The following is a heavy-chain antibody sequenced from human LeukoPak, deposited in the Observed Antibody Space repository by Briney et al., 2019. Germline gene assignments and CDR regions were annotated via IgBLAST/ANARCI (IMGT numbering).Heavy chain of an antibody. Sequence: GESLKISCKGLGYSFISYSIGWVRQMPGKGLEWMGIIYPDVSDTRYSPSFQGQATISADKSFSTAYLQWSSLKASDTAMYYCARQYYDFWSGYPRQTYYFDYWGQGTLVTVSS. CDR1: GYSFISYS. CDR2: IYPDVSDT. V-gene: IGHV5-51*01. CDR3: ARQYYDFWSGYPRQTYYFDY. J-gene: IGHJ4*02. D-gene: IGHD3-3*01.